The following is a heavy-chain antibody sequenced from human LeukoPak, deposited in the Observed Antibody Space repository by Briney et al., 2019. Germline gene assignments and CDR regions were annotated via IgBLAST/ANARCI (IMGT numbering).Heavy chain of an antibody. D-gene: IGHD6-6*01. J-gene: IGHJ4*02. Sequence: PSETLSLTCAVYGGSFSGYYWSWIRQPPGKGLEWIGEINHSGSTNYNPSLKSRVTISVDTSKNQFSLKLSSVTAADTAVYYCARGDPFYSSSSAFDYWGQATLVTVSS. CDR3: ARGDPFYSSSSAFDY. CDR1: GGSFSGYY. CDR2: INHSGST. V-gene: IGHV4-34*01.